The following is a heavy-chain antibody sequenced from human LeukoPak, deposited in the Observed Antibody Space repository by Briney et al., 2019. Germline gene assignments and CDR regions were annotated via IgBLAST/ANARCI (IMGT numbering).Heavy chain of an antibody. V-gene: IGHV4-31*11. J-gene: IGHJ3*02. D-gene: IGHD2-2*01. CDR3: ARSPLWVVVVPATMVAFDI. Sequence: PSQTLSLTCAVSGGSISSGGYSWSWIRQPPGKGLEWIGYIYYSGSTYYNPSLKSRVTISVDTSKNQFSLKLSSVTAADTAVYYCARSPLWVVVVPATMVAFDIWGQGTMVTVSS. CDR2: IYYSGST. CDR1: GGSISSGGYS.